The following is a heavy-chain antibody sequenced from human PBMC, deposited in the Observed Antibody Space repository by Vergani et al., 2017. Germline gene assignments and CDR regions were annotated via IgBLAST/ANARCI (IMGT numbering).Heavy chain of an antibody. V-gene: IGHV3-23*01. D-gene: IGHD5-12*01. CDR2: ISGSGGST. Sequence: EVQLLESGGGLVQPGGSLRLSCAASGFTFSSYAMSWVRQAPGKGLEWVSAISGSGGSTYYADSVKGRFTISRDKSKNTLYLQMNSLRAEDTALYYCAKVLSRGYSGYDPPTLFDYWGQGTLVTVSS. J-gene: IGHJ4*02. CDR1: GFTFSSYA. CDR3: AKVLSRGYSGYDPPTLFDY.